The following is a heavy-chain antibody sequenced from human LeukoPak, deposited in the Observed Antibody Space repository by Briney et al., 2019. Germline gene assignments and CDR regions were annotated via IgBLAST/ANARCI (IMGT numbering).Heavy chain of an antibody. V-gene: IGHV4-34*01. J-gene: IGHJ4*02. Sequence: SETLSLTCAVYGGSFSGYYWSWIRPPPGKGREWIGEINHSGSTNYNTSLKGRVTISVDTSKNQFSLKLSSVTAADTAVYYCARGLRSSYWDQGTLVTVST. CDR2: INHSGST. CDR3: ARGLRSSY. D-gene: IGHD4-17*01. CDR1: GGSFSGYY.